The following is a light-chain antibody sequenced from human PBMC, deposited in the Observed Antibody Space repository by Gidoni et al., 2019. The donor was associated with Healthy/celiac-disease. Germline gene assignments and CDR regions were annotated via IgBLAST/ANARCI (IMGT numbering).Light chain of an antibody. J-gene: IGKJ3*01. V-gene: IGKV3-20*01. CDR2: GAS. CDR1: QSVSSSY. Sequence: EIVLTPSPGTLSLSPGERATLSCRASQSVSSSYLAWYQQKPGQAPRLLIYGASSRATGSPDRFSGSGSGTDFTLTISRLEPEDFAVYYCQQYGSSPLFTFGPGTKVDIK. CDR3: QQYGSSPLFT.